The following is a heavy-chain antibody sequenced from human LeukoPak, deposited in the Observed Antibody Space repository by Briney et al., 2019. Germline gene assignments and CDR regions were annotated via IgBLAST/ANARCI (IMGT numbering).Heavy chain of an antibody. D-gene: IGHD6-13*01. CDR2: IYHSGST. Sequence: SETLSLNCAVSGGSISSSKWWSWVRQPPGKGLEWIGEIYHSGSTNYNPSLKSRVTISVDKSKNQFSLKLSSVTAADTAVYYCARDCIAAAATGAFDIWGQGTMVTVSS. CDR1: GGSISSSKW. V-gene: IGHV4-4*02. CDR3: ARDCIAAAATGAFDI. J-gene: IGHJ3*02.